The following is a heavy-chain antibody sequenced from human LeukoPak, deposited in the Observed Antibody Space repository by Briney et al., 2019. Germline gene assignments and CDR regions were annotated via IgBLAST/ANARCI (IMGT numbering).Heavy chain of an antibody. CDR2: MNPNSGNT. CDR3: ARGQSPYYYDSSGYSSSDY. Sequence: ASVKVSCKASRYTFTSYDINWVRQATGQGLEWMGWMNPNSGNTGYAQKFQGRVTMTRNTSISTAYMELSSLRSEDTAVYYCARGQSPYYYDSSGYSSSDYWGQGTLVTVSS. J-gene: IGHJ4*02. CDR1: RYTFTSYD. D-gene: IGHD3-22*01. V-gene: IGHV1-8*01.